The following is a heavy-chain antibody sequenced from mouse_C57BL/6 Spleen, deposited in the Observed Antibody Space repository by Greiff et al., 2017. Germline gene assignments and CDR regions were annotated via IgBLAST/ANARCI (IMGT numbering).Heavy chain of an antibody. J-gene: IGHJ1*03. D-gene: IGHD1-1*01. Sequence: VQLQQPGAELVRPGSSVKLSCKASGYTFTSYWMHWVKQRPIQGLEWIGNIDPSDSETHYNQKFKDKATLTVDKSSSTAYMQLSSLTSEDSAVYYCAREGAYYYGSRGYFDVWGTGTTVTVSS. V-gene: IGHV1-52*01. CDR2: IDPSDSET. CDR3: AREGAYYYGSRGYFDV. CDR1: GYTFTSYW.